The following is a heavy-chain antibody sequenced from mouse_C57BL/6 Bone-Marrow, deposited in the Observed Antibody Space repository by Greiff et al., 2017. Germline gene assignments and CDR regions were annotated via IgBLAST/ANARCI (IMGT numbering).Heavy chain of an antibody. Sequence: EVQGVESGGGLVKPGGSLKLSCAASGFTFSSYAMSWVRQTPEKRLEWVATISDGGSYTYYPDNVKGRFTISRDNAKNNLYLQMSHLKSEDTAMYYCAREDYGSPWYFDVWGTGTTVTVSS. CDR1: GFTFSSYA. J-gene: IGHJ1*03. V-gene: IGHV5-4*01. CDR2: ISDGGSYT. CDR3: AREDYGSPWYFDV. D-gene: IGHD1-1*01.